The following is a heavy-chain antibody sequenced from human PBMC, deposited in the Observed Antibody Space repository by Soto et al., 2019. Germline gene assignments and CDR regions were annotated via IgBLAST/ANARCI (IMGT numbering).Heavy chain of an antibody. CDR3: SRGGTLVRGGYDY. CDR2: IIPILGIA. V-gene: IGHV1-69*02. Sequence: QVQLVQSGAAVKKPGSSVKVSCKASGGTFSSYTISWVRQAPGQGLEWMGRIIPILGIANYAQKVQGRVTITADKSTSTAYMEPSSLRSEDTAVYYRSRGGTLVRGGYDYWGQGTLVTVSS. D-gene: IGHD3-10*01. J-gene: IGHJ4*02. CDR1: GGTFSSYT.